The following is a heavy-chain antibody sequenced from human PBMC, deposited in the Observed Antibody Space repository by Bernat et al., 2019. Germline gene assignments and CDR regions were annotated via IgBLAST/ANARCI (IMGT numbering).Heavy chain of an antibody. CDR3: AKRETWGRDSSSWSFDY. J-gene: IGHJ4*02. D-gene: IGHD6-13*01. CDR2: ISYDGSNK. V-gene: IGHV3-30-3*01. Sequence: QVQLVESGGGVVQPGRSLRLSCAASGFTFSSYAMHWVRQAPGKGLEWVAVISYDGSNKYYADSGKGRFTISRDNSKNTLYLQMNSLRAEDTAVYYCAKRETWGRDSSSWSFDYWGQGTLVTVSS. CDR1: GFTFSSYA.